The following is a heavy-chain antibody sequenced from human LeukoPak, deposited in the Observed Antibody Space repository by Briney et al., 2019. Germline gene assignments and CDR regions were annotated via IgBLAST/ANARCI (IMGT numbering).Heavy chain of an antibody. V-gene: IGHV4-59*01. CDR2: IYCSGST. D-gene: IGHD3-22*01. Sequence: SETLSLTCTVSGGSISSYYWSRIRQPPGKGLEWIGYIYCSGSTNYNPSLKSRVTISVDTSKNQFSLKLSSVTAADTAVYYCAGHYYDSSRYYYDYWGQGTLVTVSS. J-gene: IGHJ4*02. CDR1: GGSISSYY. CDR3: AGHYYDSSRYYYDY.